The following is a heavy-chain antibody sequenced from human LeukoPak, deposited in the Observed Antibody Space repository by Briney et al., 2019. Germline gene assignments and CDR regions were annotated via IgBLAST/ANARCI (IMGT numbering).Heavy chain of an antibody. J-gene: IGHJ3*02. V-gene: IGHV3-23*01. CDR2: ISGSGGST. Sequence: PGGSLRLSCAASGFTFSSYAMSWVRQAPGKGLEWVSAISGSGGSTYYADSVKGRFTISRDNSKNTLYLQMNNLRAEDTAVYYCAKGGSYGDYVRVYDASDIWGQGTMVTVSS. CDR1: GFTFSSYA. D-gene: IGHD4-17*01. CDR3: AKGGSYGDYVRVYDASDI.